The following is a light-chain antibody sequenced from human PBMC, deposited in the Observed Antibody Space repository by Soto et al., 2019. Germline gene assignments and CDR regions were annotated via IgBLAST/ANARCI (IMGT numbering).Light chain of an antibody. Sequence: EIVLTQSPGTLSLSPGEGATLSCRASQSISSSYLAWYQQRPGQAPRLFIYGASRRGTGIPDRFSGSGSGTAITLTISRLQPEDVAVYYCQHYGSSLTVGGGTKVEFK. CDR1: QSISSSY. V-gene: IGKV3-20*01. CDR2: GAS. J-gene: IGKJ4*01. CDR3: QHYGSSLT.